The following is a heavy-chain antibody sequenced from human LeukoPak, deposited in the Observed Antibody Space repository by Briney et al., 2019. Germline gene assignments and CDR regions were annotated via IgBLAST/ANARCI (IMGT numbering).Heavy chain of an antibody. Sequence: GGSLRLSCAASGFTFRDYYMSWIRQAPGKGLEWVSGITGSGGSTYYAGSVKGRFTISRDNSKNTLYLQVNSLRAEDTAVYYCAKDDGLIMFSSWGQGTLVTVSS. J-gene: IGHJ5*02. V-gene: IGHV3-23*01. CDR1: GFTFRDYY. CDR2: ITGSGGST. D-gene: IGHD3-16*01. CDR3: AKDDGLIMFSS.